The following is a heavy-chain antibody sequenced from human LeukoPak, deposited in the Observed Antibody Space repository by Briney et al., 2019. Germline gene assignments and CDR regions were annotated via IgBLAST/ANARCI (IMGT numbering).Heavy chain of an antibody. CDR2: TYYRSKWYN. CDR1: GDRVSSNSAT. D-gene: IGHD5/OR15-5a*01. J-gene: IGHJ4*02. Sequence: SQTLSLTSAISGDRVSSNSATWNWIRQPPSRGLEWLGRTYYRSKWYNEYAPSVKCRIAFNPDTSKNQFSLQLNSVTPEDTAVYYCARALSRYFDYWGQGTLVAVSS. CDR3: ARALSRYFDY. V-gene: IGHV6-1*01.